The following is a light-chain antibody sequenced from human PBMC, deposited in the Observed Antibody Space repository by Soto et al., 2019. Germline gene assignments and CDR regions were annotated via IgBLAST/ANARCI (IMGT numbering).Light chain of an antibody. J-gene: IGKJ4*01. CDR3: QQLKSYPVT. CDR1: QGISSY. Sequence: DIQLTQSPSFLSASVGDRVTITCRASQGISSYLAWYQQEPGKAPKPLIYAASTLQSGVPSRSSGSGSGTEFTLTISSLQPEDFATYYCQQLKSYPVTFGGGTKVEIK. V-gene: IGKV1-9*01. CDR2: AAS.